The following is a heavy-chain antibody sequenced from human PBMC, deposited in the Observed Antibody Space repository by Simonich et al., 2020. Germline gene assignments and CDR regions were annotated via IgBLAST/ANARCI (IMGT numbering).Heavy chain of an antibody. CDR1: GGSFSGYY. V-gene: IGHV4-34*01. CDR2: INHRGST. D-gene: IGHD1-26*01. Sequence: QVQLQQWGAGLLKPSETLSLTCAVYGGSFSGYYWSWIRQPPGKGLEWIGEINHRGSTNYNTSLKSRVTISVDTSKNQFSLKLSSVTAADTAVYYCARGLIGGSYYYWGQGTLVTVSS. J-gene: IGHJ4*02. CDR3: ARGLIGGSYYY.